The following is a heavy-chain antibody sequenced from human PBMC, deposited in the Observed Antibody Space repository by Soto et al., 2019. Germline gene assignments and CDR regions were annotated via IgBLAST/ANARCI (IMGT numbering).Heavy chain of an antibody. J-gene: IGHJ6*02. CDR2: ISYDGSNK. CDR3: ARDKHYDFWSGYWGYYYYYYGMDV. CDR1: GFTFSSYA. V-gene: IGHV3-30-3*01. Sequence: GGSLRLSCAASGFTFSSYAMHWVRQAPGKGLGWVAVISYDGSNKYYADSVKGRFTISRDNSKNTLYLQMNSLRAEDTAVYYCARDKHYDFWSGYWGYYYYYYGMDVWGQGTTVTVSS. D-gene: IGHD3-3*01.